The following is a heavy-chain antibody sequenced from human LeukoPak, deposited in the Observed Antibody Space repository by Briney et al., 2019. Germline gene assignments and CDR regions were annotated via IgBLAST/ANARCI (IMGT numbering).Heavy chain of an antibody. Sequence: PSETLSLTCTVSGDSITGSTYYWGRIRQPPGKGLQCIGSIYYTGSTYNNPSLKSRVTISVDTSKNQFSLKLSSVTAADTAAYYCATHDSYQLVIRWFDPWGQGTLVTVSS. V-gene: IGHV4-39*01. J-gene: IGHJ5*02. CDR2: IYYTGST. CDR1: GDSITGSTYY. CDR3: ATHDSYQLVIRWFDP. D-gene: IGHD2/OR15-2a*01.